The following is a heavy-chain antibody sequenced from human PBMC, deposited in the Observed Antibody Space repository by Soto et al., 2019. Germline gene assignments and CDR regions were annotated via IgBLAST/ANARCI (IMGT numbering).Heavy chain of an antibody. D-gene: IGHD5-18*01. V-gene: IGHV6-1*01. CDR3: AREHGGEYNYGSYYYFFHGMDV. J-gene: IGHJ6*02. CDR2: TYYRSKWYN. CDR1: GDSVSSNSAA. Sequence: SQTLSLTCVISGDSVSSNSAAWNWIRQSPSRGLEWLGRTYYRSKWYNDYPISVKGRITINPDTSKNRFSLQLNSVTPEDTALYYCAREHGGEYNYGSYYYFFHGMDVWGQGTTVTVSS.